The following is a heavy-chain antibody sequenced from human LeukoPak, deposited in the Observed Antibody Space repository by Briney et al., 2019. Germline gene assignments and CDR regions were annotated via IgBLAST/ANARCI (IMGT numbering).Heavy chain of an antibody. V-gene: IGHV3-23*01. CDR1: GFTFSSYA. CDR2: FSGSGGST. Sequence: GGSLRLSCAASGFTFSSYAMSWVRQAPGKGLECISGFSGSGGSTYYADSVKGRFTISRDNSKNTLYLQMNSLRAEDTAVYYCARNGYYYDSSGYVDYWGQGTLVTVSS. D-gene: IGHD3-22*01. CDR3: ARNGYYYDSSGYVDY. J-gene: IGHJ4*02.